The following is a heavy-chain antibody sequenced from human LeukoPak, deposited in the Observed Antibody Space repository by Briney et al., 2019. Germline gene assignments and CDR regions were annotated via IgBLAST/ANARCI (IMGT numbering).Heavy chain of an antibody. D-gene: IGHD1-26*01. Sequence: GSLRLSCAASGFTFSSFAMHWVRQAPGKGLEWLAVISYDGSNDYYAGSLKGRFTMSRDNSRNTLYLQIKSLRPDDTAVYYCARDAGGAFYWYFDLWGRGTLVTVSS. CDR2: ISYDGSND. V-gene: IGHV3-30-3*01. CDR1: GFTFSSFA. CDR3: ARDAGGAFYWYFDL. J-gene: IGHJ2*01.